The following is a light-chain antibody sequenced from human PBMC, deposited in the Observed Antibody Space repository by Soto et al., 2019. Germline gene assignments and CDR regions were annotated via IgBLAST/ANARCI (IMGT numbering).Light chain of an antibody. V-gene: IGKV4-1*01. CDR1: QSVLSSSNNKNY. J-gene: IGKJ5*01. Sequence: VLTQSPDSLAVSLGERATINCKASQSVLSSSNNKNYLAWFQQKSGQPPKLLIYWASTRQAGVPDRFSGSGSATDFTLTISSLQAEDVAVYYCQQYHSDPITFGQGTRLEIK. CDR2: WAS. CDR3: QQYHSDPIT.